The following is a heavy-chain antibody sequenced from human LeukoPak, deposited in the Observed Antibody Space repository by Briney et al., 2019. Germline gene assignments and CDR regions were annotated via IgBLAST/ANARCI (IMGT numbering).Heavy chain of an antibody. CDR1: GGSISSGGYY. J-gene: IGHJ3*02. Sequence: SETLSLTCTVSGGSISSGGYYWSWIRQHPGKGLEWIGYIYYSGGTYYNPSLKSRVAISVDTSKNQFSLKLSSVTAADTAVYYCARDDSAFGAFDIWGQGTMVTVSS. V-gene: IGHV4-31*03. CDR2: IYYSGGT. D-gene: IGHD3-3*01. CDR3: ARDDSAFGAFDI.